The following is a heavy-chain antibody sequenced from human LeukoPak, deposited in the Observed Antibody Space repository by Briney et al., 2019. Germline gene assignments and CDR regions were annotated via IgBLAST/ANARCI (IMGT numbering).Heavy chain of an antibody. CDR1: GFTFSSYW. D-gene: IGHD4-17*01. CDR2: ISSSSNYI. V-gene: IGHV3-21*01. Sequence: PGGSLRLSCAASGFTFSSYWMSWVRQAPGQGLEWVSSISSSSNYIFYADSVKGRFTISRDNAKNSLYLQMSSLRAEDTAVYYCARVTYGDYSGDYWGQGTLVTVSS. J-gene: IGHJ4*02. CDR3: ARVTYGDYSGDY.